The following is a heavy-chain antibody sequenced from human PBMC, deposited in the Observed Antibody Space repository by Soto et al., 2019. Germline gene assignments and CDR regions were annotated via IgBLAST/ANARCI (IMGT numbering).Heavy chain of an antibody. CDR3: ARGGDGPSGYH. V-gene: IGHV3-21*01. CDR2: ISSTSSHT. Sequence: PGGSLRLSCAASRFTFSNYSMNWVRQAPGKGLEWVSSISSTSSHTYYADSVKGRCTISRDNAKCSLYLQMDSLRADYTAVYYCARGGDGPSGYHWGQGTLVTVSS. J-gene: IGHJ4*02. CDR1: RFTFSNYS. D-gene: IGHD3-22*01.